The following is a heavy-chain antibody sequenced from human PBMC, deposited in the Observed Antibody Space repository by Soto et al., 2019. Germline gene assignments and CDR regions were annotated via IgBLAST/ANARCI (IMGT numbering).Heavy chain of an antibody. D-gene: IGHD3-10*01. CDR3: ARGGPPIDY. CDR1: GYTFSSYA. Sequence: QVQLVQSGAEEKKPGASVKVSCKASGYTFSSYAMHWVRQAPGRRLEWIGWINAGNGNTKYSQKFQGRVTITRDPSASTAYMELSSLRSEDTAVYYCARGGPPIDYWGQGTLVTVSS. CDR2: INAGNGNT. V-gene: IGHV1-3*05. J-gene: IGHJ4*02.